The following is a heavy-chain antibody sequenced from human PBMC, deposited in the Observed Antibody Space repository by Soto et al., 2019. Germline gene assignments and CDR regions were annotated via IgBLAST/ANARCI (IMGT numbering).Heavy chain of an antibody. CDR3: AKDPEDGDYVDY. J-gene: IGHJ4*02. D-gene: IGHD4-17*01. CDR2: VSGSGGST. V-gene: IGHV3-23*01. CDR1: GFTFSSYA. Sequence: EVQLLESGGGLVQPGGSLRLSCAASGFTFSSYAMSWVRQATGKGLEWVSAVSGSGGSTYYADSVKGRFTISRDNSKNTLYLQMNSLRAEDTAVYYCAKDPEDGDYVDYWGQGTLVTVSS.